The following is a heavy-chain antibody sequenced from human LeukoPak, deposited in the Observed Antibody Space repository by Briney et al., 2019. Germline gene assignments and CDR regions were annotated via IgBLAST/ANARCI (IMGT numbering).Heavy chain of an antibody. Sequence: PSQTLSLTCTVSGGSINRSSCYWGWIRQPPGKGLEWIASIYYSGSTYYNPSLKSRVTISLDTSKSQFSLKLSSVTAADTAVYYCARREGYFDYWGQGTLVTVSS. J-gene: IGHJ4*02. CDR2: IYYSGST. CDR3: ARREGYFDY. CDR1: GGSINRSSCY. V-gene: IGHV4-39*01.